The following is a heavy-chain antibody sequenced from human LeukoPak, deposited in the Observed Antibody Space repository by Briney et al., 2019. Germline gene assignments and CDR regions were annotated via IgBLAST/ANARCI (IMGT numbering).Heavy chain of an antibody. V-gene: IGHV4-59*01. CDR1: GGSISSYY. CDR3: ARYYYDSSGYYSWLDP. Sequence: SETLSLTCTVSGGSISSYYWSWIRQPPGKGLEWIGYIYYSGSTNYNPSLKSRVTISVDTSKNQFSLKLSSVTAADTAVYYCARYYYDSSGYYSWLDPWGQGTLVTVSS. CDR2: IYYSGST. D-gene: IGHD3-22*01. J-gene: IGHJ5*02.